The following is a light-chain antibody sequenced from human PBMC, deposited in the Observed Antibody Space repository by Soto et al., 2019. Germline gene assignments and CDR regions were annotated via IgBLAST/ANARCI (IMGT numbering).Light chain of an antibody. J-gene: IGKJ1*01. CDR2: AAS. CDR3: QQSYRKPRT. Sequence: DIQMTQYPSFLSASAGDRFTIFCRASQSISNFLHWYQQKPGEAPKLLIYAASNLESGVPSRFGGSGSGTDFTLTISSLQPEDFATYYCQQSYRKPRTFALGTKVDIK. CDR1: QSISNF. V-gene: IGKV1-39*01.